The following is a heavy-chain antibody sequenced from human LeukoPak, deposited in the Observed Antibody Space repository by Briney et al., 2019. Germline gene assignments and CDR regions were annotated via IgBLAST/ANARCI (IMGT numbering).Heavy chain of an antibody. CDR3: VKDSIERNGVYDAFDV. D-gene: IGHD2-8*01. CDR1: GFTFSSYG. J-gene: IGHJ3*01. Sequence: GRSLRLSCAASGFTFSSYGMHWVRQAPGKGLEWVSHIGGGGVDREYEESVKGRFTVSRDNSRNSLYLQMNSLRGEDTAIYYCVKDSIERNGVYDAFDVWGQGTKVTVAS. CDR2: IGGGGVDR. V-gene: IGHV3-NL1*01.